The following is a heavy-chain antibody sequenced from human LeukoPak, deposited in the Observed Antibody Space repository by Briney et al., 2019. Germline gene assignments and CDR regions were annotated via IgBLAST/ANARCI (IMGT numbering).Heavy chain of an antibody. CDR1: GFTFSSFS. D-gene: IGHD3-10*01. J-gene: IGHJ4*02. Sequence: GGSLRLSCAASGFTFSSFSMNWVRQAPGKGLEWVSSISSSSGSIYYADSLKGRFTISRDNAKNSLYLQMDSLRAEDTAVYYCAKRGESDGLYYFDSWGQGTLVTVSS. CDR2: ISSSSGSI. CDR3: AKRGESDGLYYFDS. V-gene: IGHV3-21*01.